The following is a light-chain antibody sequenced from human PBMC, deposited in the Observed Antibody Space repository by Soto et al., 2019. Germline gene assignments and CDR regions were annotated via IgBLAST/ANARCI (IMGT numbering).Light chain of an antibody. CDR2: GAS. J-gene: IGKJ1*01. V-gene: IGKV3-20*01. Sequence: ETVLTQSPGTLSLSPGERATLFCRASQSLSSSYLAWYQQKPGQAPRLLIYGASSRATGIPDRFSGSGSGTDFTLTISRLESEDFAVYYCQQHGSSPPSWTFGQGTKVKIK. CDR1: QSLSSSY. CDR3: QQHGSSPPSWT.